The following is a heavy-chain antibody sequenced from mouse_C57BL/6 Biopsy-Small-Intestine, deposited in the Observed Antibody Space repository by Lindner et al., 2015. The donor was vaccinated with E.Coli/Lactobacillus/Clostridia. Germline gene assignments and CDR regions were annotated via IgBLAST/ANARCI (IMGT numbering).Heavy chain of an antibody. Sequence: VQLQESGPELVKPEASVKISCKASGYTITDYYINWVKQRPGQGLEWIGWIYPGSGNTKYSEKFKDKATLTIDTSSSTTYMHLSSLTSEDSAVYFCARGNLWYFDVWGAGTTVTVSS. CDR1: GYTITDYY. J-gene: IGHJ1*01. CDR2: IYPGSGNT. V-gene: IGHV1-84*01. CDR3: ARGNLWYFDV.